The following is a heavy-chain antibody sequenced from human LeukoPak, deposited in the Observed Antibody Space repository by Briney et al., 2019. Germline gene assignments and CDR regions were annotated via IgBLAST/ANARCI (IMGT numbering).Heavy chain of an antibody. V-gene: IGHV5-51*01. Sequence: GESLMISCKNSRYNFNNYWIGWVRQMPGKGLEWMGIIYPGDSDTRYSPSFQGQVTISADKSISTAYLQWSSLKASDTAMYYCARGITIFGVDAVGFDYWGQGTLVTVSS. CDR3: ARGITIFGVDAVGFDY. D-gene: IGHD3-3*01. CDR1: RYNFNNYW. J-gene: IGHJ4*02. CDR2: IYPGDSDT.